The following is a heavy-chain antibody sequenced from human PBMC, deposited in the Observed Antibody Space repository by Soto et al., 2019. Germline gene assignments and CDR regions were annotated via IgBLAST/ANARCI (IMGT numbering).Heavy chain of an antibody. CDR3: AYRTGFDY. V-gene: IGHV3-48*01. J-gene: IGHJ4*02. CDR1: GFTFSSYS. CDR2: INSSSRNA. Sequence: GGSLRLSCAASGFTFSSYSMNWVRQAPGKGLEWVSCINSSSRNADYADSVKGRFTISRDNSKNTLYLQMKSLIAEDTAVYYCAYRTGFDYWGQGALVTVSS.